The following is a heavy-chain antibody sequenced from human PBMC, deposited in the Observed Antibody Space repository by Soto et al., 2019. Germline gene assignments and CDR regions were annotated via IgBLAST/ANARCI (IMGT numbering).Heavy chain of an antibody. Sequence: NPSETLSLTCAVSGGSFTSNNWWTWVRQPPGQGLEWIGEIYRTGSTNYNPSLKSRVTISLDKSENQFSLKVTSLTAADTAVYYCASRDQGTSVDYWGQGTLVTVSS. V-gene: IGHV4-4*02. J-gene: IGHJ4*02. CDR3: ASRDQGTSVDY. CDR2: IYRTGST. D-gene: IGHD1-7*01. CDR1: GGSFTSNNW.